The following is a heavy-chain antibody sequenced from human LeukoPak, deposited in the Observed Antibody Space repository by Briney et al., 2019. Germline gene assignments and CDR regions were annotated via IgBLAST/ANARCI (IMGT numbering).Heavy chain of an antibody. CDR2: INHSGST. D-gene: IGHD2-2*01. Sequence: SETLSLTCVVYGGPFSAYYWSWIRQPPGKGLEWIGEINHSGSTNYNPSLKSRVTISVDTSKNQFSLKLSSVTTADTAVYYCASRVVVPAASNWFDPWGQGTLVTVSS. J-gene: IGHJ5*02. V-gene: IGHV4-34*01. CDR1: GGPFSAYY. CDR3: ASRVVVPAASNWFDP.